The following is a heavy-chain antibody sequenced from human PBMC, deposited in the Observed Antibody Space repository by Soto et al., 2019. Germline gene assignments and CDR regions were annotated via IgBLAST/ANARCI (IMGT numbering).Heavy chain of an antibody. CDR2: ISGSGGST. CDR1: GFTFSSYA. Sequence: GGSLRLSCAASGFTFSSYAMSWVRQAPGKGLEWVSAISGSGGSTYYADSVKGRFTISRDNSKSTLYLQMNSLRAEDTAVYYCAKDYDILTGYYYDYWGQGTLVTVSS. CDR3: AKDYDILTGYYYDY. D-gene: IGHD3-9*01. V-gene: IGHV3-23*01. J-gene: IGHJ4*02.